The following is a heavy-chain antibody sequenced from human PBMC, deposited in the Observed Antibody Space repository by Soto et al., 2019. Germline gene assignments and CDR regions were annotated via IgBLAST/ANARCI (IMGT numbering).Heavy chain of an antibody. CDR3: AREDDYMTTINWFDP. Sequence: QVQLVQSGAEVKKPGSSVKVSCKASGGTFSSYAISWVRQAPGQGLEWMGGIIPIFGTANYAQKFQGRVTITADKSTSTAYMELSRLRSEDTAVYYCAREDDYMTTINWFDPWGQGTMVTVSS. J-gene: IGHJ5*02. D-gene: IGHD4-4*01. CDR2: IIPIFGTA. V-gene: IGHV1-69*06. CDR1: GGTFSSYA.